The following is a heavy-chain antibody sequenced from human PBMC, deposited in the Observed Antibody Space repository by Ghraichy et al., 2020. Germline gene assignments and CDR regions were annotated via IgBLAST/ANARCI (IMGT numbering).Heavy chain of an antibody. CDR1: GFTFSANY. CDR3: AREASSYYGLDV. CDR2: IYNGGTA. Sequence: GVLNISCAASGFTFSANYMTWVRQAPGKGLEWVSVIYNGGTAFYADSVKGRFTISRDNSKSMLFLQMNSLRAEDTAVYFCAREASSYYGLDVWGQGTTVTVSS. V-gene: IGHV3-66*01. J-gene: IGHJ6*02. D-gene: IGHD3-16*01.